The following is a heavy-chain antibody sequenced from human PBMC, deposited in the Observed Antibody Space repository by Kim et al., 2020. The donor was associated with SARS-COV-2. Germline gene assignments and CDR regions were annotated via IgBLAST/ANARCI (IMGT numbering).Heavy chain of an antibody. V-gene: IGHV3-11*01. CDR2: ISSSGSTI. CDR3: ARLQGGSYYYYYYAMDV. D-gene: IGHD1-26*01. CDR1: GFTFSDYY. Sequence: GGSLRLSCAASGFTFSDYYMSWIRHAPGKGLEWVSYISSSGSTIYYADSVKGRFTISRDNAKNSVDLQMNSLRAEDTAVYYCARLQGGSYYYYYYAMDVWGQGTTVTVSS. J-gene: IGHJ6*02.